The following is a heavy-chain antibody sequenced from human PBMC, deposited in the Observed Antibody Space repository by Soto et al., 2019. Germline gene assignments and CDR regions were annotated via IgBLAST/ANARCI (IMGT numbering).Heavy chain of an antibody. CDR1: GFTFSSYS. CDR2: ISSSSSYI. CDR3: ARTYCSSTSCQYYFDY. D-gene: IGHD2-2*01. V-gene: IGHV3-21*01. J-gene: IGHJ4*02. Sequence: PGGSLRLSCAASGFTFSSYSMNWVRQAPGKGLEWVSSISSSSSYIYYADSVKGRFTISRDNAKNSLYLQMNSLRAEDTAVYYCARTYCSSTSCQYYFDYWGQGTLVTVSS.